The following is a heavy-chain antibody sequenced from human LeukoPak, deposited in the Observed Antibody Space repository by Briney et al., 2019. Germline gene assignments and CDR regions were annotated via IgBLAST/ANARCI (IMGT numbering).Heavy chain of an antibody. D-gene: IGHD6-13*01. CDR2: IKEDGSEK. CDR3: ARDKSIASAGHDY. J-gene: IGHJ4*02. CDR1: EFTFGRYW. V-gene: IGHV3-7*01. Sequence: GGSLRLSCAASEFTFGRYWMSWVRQAPGKGLEWVTNIKEDGSEKYYVDSLKGRFSISRDNAKKSLYLQMNSLRAEDTAVYYCARDKSIASAGHDYWGQGTLVTVSS.